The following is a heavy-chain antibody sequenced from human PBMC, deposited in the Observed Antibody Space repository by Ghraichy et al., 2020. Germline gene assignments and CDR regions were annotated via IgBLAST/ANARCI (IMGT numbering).Heavy chain of an antibody. CDR1: GGSFSGYY. D-gene: IGHD3-22*01. Sequence: SETLSLTCAVYGGSFSGYYWSWIRQPPGKGLEWIGEINHSGSTNYNPSLKSRVTISVDTSKNQFSLKLSSVTAADTAVYYCASDPYYYDSSGYYYGKAVDYWGQGTLVTVSS. CDR3: ASDPYYYDSSGYYYGKAVDY. V-gene: IGHV4-34*01. J-gene: IGHJ4*02. CDR2: INHSGST.